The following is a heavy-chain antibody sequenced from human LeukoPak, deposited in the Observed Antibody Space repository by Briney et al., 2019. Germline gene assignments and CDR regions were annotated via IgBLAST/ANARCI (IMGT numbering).Heavy chain of an antibody. CDR2: ISAYTGDT. J-gene: IGHJ4*02. Sequence: GASVKVSCKASGYTFTTYGVGWVRQAPGQGLEWMGWISAYTGDTSYAQKLQGRVTMTTGTSTSTAYMELRSLRSDDTAVYYCARTPRYDFWSGYLFDYWGQGTLVTVSS. CDR1: GYTFTTYG. CDR3: ARTPRYDFWSGYLFDY. V-gene: IGHV1-18*01. D-gene: IGHD3-3*01.